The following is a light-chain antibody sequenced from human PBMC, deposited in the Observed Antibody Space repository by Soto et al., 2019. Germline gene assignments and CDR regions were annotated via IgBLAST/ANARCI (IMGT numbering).Light chain of an antibody. CDR2: GAS. CDR1: QSVSSSY. CDR3: QQYGSSLPFT. V-gene: IGKV3-20*01. J-gene: IGKJ3*01. Sequence: EIVLTQSPGTLSLSPGERATLSCRASQSVSSSYLAWYPQKPGQAPRLLIYGASSRATGIPDRFSGSGSGTDFTLTISRLEPEDFAVYYCQQYGSSLPFTFGPGTKVDIK.